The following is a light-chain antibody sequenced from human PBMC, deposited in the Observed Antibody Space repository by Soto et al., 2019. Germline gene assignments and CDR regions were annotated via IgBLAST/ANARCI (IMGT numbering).Light chain of an antibody. Sequence: QSVLTQPASVSGSPGQSITISCSGTSSDVGSYDLVSWYQHHPGKAPKLMISEATKRPSGVSDRFSGSKSGNTASLTISGLQAEDEADYYCCSYAGSSTYVFGTGTKSPS. J-gene: IGLJ1*01. CDR3: CSYAGSSTYV. CDR2: EAT. V-gene: IGLV2-23*01. CDR1: SSDVGSYDL.